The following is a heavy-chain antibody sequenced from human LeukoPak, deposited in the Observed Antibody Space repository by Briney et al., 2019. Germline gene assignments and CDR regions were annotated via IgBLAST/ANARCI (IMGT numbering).Heavy chain of an antibody. CDR2: ISWNSGSI. Sequence: GGSLRLSCAASGFTFDDYAMHWVRQAPGKGLEWVSGISWNSGSIGYADSVKGRFTISRDNAKNSLYLQMNSLRTEDTALYYCAKVSHYDRGAFDIWGQGTMVTVPS. D-gene: IGHD3-22*01. V-gene: IGHV3-9*01. CDR1: GFTFDDYA. CDR3: AKVSHYDRGAFDI. J-gene: IGHJ3*02.